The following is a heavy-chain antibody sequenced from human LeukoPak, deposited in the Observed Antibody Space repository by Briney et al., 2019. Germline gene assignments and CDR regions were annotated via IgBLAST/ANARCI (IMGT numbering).Heavy chain of an antibody. V-gene: IGHV1-3*01. J-gene: IGHJ4*02. Sequence: GASVKVSCKASGYTFTSYAMHWVRQAPGQRLEWMGWINAGNGNTKYSQKFQGRVTITRDTSASTAYMELSSLRSEDTVVYYCARAAWGQPFDYWGQGTLVTVSS. CDR3: ARAAWGQPFDY. CDR2: INAGNGNT. D-gene: IGHD3-16*01. CDR1: GYTFTSYA.